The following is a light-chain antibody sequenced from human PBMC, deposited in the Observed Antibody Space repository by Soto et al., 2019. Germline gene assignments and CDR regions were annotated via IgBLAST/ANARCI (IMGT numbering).Light chain of an antibody. J-gene: IGKJ5*01. V-gene: IGKV3-15*01. Sequence: EIVMTQSPATLSVSPGERATLSCRASQSVRSTLAWYQQKPGQAPRLLIYGASTRATGIPARFSGSGSGTEFTLTISSLQSEDFAVYYCQQYNNWPPNFGQGTRLEIK. CDR3: QQYNNWPPN. CDR2: GAS. CDR1: QSVRST.